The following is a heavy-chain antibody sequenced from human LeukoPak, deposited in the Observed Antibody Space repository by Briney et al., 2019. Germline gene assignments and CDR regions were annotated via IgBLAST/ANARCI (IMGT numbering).Heavy chain of an antibody. J-gene: IGHJ5*02. CDR2: ISSSSHYI. V-gene: IGHV3-21*01. Sequence: GGSLRLSCAASGFTFSTYSMNWVRQAPGKGPEWVSSISSSSHYIYYADSVKGRFTISRDDAKNSLYLQMNSLRAEDTAMYYCARDPMITFGGVNLFDPWGQGTLVTVSS. CDR1: GFTFSTYS. D-gene: IGHD3-16*01. CDR3: ARDPMITFGGVNLFDP.